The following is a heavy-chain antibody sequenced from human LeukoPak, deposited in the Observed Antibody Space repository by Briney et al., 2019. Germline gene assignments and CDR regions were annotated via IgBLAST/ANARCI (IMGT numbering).Heavy chain of an antibody. J-gene: IGHJ6*02. V-gene: IGHV3-11*01. CDR2: ISSSGSTI. D-gene: IGHD3-22*01. CDR1: GFTFSDYY. CDR3: ARDSSDNYYYYYGMDV. Sequence: GGSLRLSCAGSGFTFSDYYMSWIRQAPGKGLEWVSYISSSGSTIYYADSVKGRFTISRDNAKNSLYLQMNSLRAEDTAVYYCARDSSDNYYYYYGMDVWGQGTTVTVSS.